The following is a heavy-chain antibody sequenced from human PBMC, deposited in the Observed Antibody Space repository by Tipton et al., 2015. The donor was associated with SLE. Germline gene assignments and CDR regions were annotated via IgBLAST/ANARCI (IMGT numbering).Heavy chain of an antibody. CDR3: AKGEGGGGPRYFDWLDY. V-gene: IGHV3-30*04. CDR1: GFTFSSYA. J-gene: IGHJ4*02. Sequence: SLRLSCAASGFTFSSYAMHWVRQAPGKGLEWVAVISYDGSNKYYADSVKGRFTISRDNSKNTLYLQMNSLRAEDTAVNYCAKGEGGGGPRYFDWLDYWGQGTLVTVSS. CDR2: ISYDGSNK. D-gene: IGHD3-9*01.